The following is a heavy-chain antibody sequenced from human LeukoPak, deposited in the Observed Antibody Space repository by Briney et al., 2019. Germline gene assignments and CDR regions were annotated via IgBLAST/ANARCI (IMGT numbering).Heavy chain of an antibody. V-gene: IGHV4-59*12. CDR2: IYYSGST. CDR3: ARGGRPPFYYYDSSGYYTYFDY. Sequence: SETLSLTCTVSGGSISSYYWSWIRQPPGKGLEWIGYIYYSGSTNYNPSLKSRVTISVDTSKNQFSLKLSSVTAADTAVYYCARGGRPPFYYYDSSGYYTYFDYWGQGTLVTVSS. J-gene: IGHJ4*02. D-gene: IGHD3-22*01. CDR1: GGSISSYY.